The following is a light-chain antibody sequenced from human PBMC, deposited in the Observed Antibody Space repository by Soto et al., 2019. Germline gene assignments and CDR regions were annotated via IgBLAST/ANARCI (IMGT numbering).Light chain of an antibody. CDR3: SSYTSASTYV. J-gene: IGLJ1*01. CDR2: QVS. Sequence: QSALTQPASVSESPGQSITISCTGTSSDVGYYIYVSWYQHHPGKAPKLMIYQVSNRPSGVSNRFSGSKSGNTASLTISGLQAEDEADYYCSSYTSASTYVFGTGTKLTVL. V-gene: IGLV2-14*01. CDR1: SSDVGYYIY.